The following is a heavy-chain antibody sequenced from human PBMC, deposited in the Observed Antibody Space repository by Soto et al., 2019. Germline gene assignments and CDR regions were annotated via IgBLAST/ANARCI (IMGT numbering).Heavy chain of an antibody. CDR2: ISYDGSNK. D-gene: IGHD4-4*01. CDR1: GFTFSSYA. CDR3: ARCLQYDLRDYYYGMDV. J-gene: IGHJ6*02. V-gene: IGHV3-30-3*01. Sequence: QVQLVESGGGVVQPGRSLRLSCAASGFTFSSYAMHWVRQAPGKGLEWVAVISYDGSNKYYADSVKGRFTISRDNSKNTLYLQMNSLRAEDTAVYYCARCLQYDLRDYYYGMDVWGQGTTVTVSS.